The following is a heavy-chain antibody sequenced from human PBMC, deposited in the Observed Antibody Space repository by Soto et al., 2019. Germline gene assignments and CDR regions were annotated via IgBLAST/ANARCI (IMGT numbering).Heavy chain of an antibody. CDR1: GGSISSYY. CDR2: IYYSGST. CDR3: ARDNGEYGIDY. Sequence: SETLSLTCTVSGGSISSYYWSWIRQPPGKGLEWIGYIYYSGSTNYNPSLKSRVTISVDTSKNQFSLKLSSVTAADTAVYYCARDNGEYGIDYWGQGTLVTVSS. D-gene: IGHD4-17*01. J-gene: IGHJ4*02. V-gene: IGHV4-59*01.